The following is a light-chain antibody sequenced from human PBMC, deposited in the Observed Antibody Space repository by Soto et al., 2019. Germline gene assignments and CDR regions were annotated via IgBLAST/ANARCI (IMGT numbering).Light chain of an antibody. CDR1: QSISSS. J-gene: IGKJ4*01. V-gene: IGKV1-13*02. CDR2: DAS. CDR3: QQYNSYSLT. Sequence: AIRLTQSPSSLSASVGDRVTITCRASQSISSSLAWYQQKPGKAPKLLIYDASSLESGVPSRFSGSGSGTDFTLTISSLQPEDFATYYCQQYNSYSLTFGKGTKVEIK.